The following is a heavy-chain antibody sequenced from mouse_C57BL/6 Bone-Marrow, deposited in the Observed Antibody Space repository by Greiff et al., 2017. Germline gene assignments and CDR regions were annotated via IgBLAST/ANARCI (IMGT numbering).Heavy chain of an antibody. Sequence: EVKVVVSGGGLVKPGGSLKLSCAASGFTFSSYAMSWVRQTPEKRLEWVATISDGGSYTYYPDNVKGRFTISRDNAKNNLYLQMSHLKSEDTAMYYCARGGFAYWGQGTLVTVSA. J-gene: IGHJ3*01. CDR1: GFTFSSYA. CDR3: ARGGFAY. CDR2: ISDGGSYT. V-gene: IGHV5-4*03.